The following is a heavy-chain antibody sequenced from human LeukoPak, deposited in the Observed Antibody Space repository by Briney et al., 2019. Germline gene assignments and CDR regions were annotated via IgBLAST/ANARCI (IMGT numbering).Heavy chain of an antibody. CDR3: ARRGVIISYFDY. Sequence: GGSLRLSCAASGFTFSSYSMNWVRQAPGKGLEWVSSISSSSSYIYYADSVKGRFTISRDNAKNSLYLQMNSLRAEDTSVYYCARRGVIISYFDYWGQGTLVTVSS. D-gene: IGHD3-10*01. CDR1: GFTFSSYS. V-gene: IGHV3-21*01. J-gene: IGHJ4*02. CDR2: ISSSSSYI.